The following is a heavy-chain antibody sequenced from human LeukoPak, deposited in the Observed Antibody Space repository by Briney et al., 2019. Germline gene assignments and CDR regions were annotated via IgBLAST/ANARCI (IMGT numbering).Heavy chain of an antibody. CDR2: INPGDSDT. CDR1: GYKFTNYW. CDR3: ARGNNEKYYDWSDP. D-gene: IGHD2/OR15-2a*01. Sequence: GESLKISCKGSGYKFTNYWIGWVRQMPGKGLEWMGIINPGDSDTRYSPSFQGQVTISADKSISTAYLQWSRLKASDTAMYYCARGNNEKYYDWSDPWGQGTLVTVSS. V-gene: IGHV5-51*01. J-gene: IGHJ5*02.